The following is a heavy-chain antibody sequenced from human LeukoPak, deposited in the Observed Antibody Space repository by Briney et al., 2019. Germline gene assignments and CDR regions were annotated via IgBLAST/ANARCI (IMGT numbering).Heavy chain of an antibody. CDR3: ARGDVLRYFDWLPTNYYYYMDV. V-gene: IGHV3-7*04. CDR2: INQDGSEK. CDR1: GFTFDDYG. Sequence: GGSLRLSCAASGFTFDDYGMSWVRQAPGKGLEWVANINQDGSEKYYVDSVKGRFTISRDNAKNSLYLQMNSLRAEDTAVYYCARGDVLRYFDWLPTNYYYYMDVWGKGTTVTISS. D-gene: IGHD3-9*01. J-gene: IGHJ6*03.